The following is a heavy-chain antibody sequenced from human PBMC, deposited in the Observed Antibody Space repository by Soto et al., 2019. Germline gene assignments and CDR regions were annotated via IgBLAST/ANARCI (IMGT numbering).Heavy chain of an antibody. CDR1: GYTFTGYY. V-gene: IGHV1-2*04. D-gene: IGHD3-22*01. CDR2: INPNSGGT. Sequence: ASVKVSCKASGYTFTGYYMHWVRQAPGQGLEWMGWINPNSGGTNYAQKFQGWVTMTRGTSISTAYMERSRLRSDDTAVYYCARGPPYYYDRSGYNIDYRGQGALVTVPS. CDR3: ARGPPYYYDRSGYNIDY. J-gene: IGHJ4*02.